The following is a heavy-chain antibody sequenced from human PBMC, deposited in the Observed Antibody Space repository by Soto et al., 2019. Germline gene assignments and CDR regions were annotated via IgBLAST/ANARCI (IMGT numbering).Heavy chain of an antibody. CDR1: GGTVASSHW. Sequence: SETLSLTCGVSGGTVASSHWWSWVRQSPGRGLEWIGNVYHTGDTNFNPSLQSRVTFSVDKSNNQFSLRLASVTAADTAVYFCAREIVTAGGNNYFDPWGPGTLVTVSS. CDR3: AREIVTAGGNNYFDP. J-gene: IGHJ5*02. D-gene: IGHD2-21*02. V-gene: IGHV4-4*02. CDR2: VYHTGDT.